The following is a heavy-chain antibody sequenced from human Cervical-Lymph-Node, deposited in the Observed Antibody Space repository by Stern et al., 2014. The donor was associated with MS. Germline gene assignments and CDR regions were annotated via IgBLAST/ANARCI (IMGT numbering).Heavy chain of an antibody. CDR3: ARDYSALDS. Sequence: VQLVQSGAEMKKPGSSLKVSCKASGGTFGNYGITWVRQAPGQGLEWMGGIIPILATANYAQQFQGSVTMTADKSTSTAYMELSSLTSEDTAIYYCARDYSALDSWGQGTLVTVSS. CDR2: IIPILATA. D-gene: IGHD2-15*01. CDR1: GGTFGNYG. V-gene: IGHV1-69*06. J-gene: IGHJ4*02.